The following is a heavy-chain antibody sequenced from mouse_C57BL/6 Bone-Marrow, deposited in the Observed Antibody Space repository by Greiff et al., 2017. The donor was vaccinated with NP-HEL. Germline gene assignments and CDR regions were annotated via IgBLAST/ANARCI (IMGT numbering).Heavy chain of an antibody. V-gene: IGHV2-2*01. J-gene: IGHJ3*01. CDR2: IWSGGST. Sequence: VKLMESGPGLVQPSQSLSITCTVSGFSLTSYGVHWVRQSPGKGLEWLGVIWSGGSTDYNAAFISRLSISKDNSKSQVFFKMNSLQADDTAIYYCARSGDDYSWFAYWGQGTLVTVSA. CDR1: GFSLTSYG. CDR3: ARSGDDYSWFAY. D-gene: IGHD2-4*01.